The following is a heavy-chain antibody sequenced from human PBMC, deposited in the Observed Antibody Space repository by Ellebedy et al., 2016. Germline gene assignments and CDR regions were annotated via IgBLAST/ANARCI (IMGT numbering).Heavy chain of an antibody. CDR3: TRVEMATIMNFDY. Sequence: GGSLRLSCAASGFTFSGSAMHWVRQASGKGLEWVGRIRSNANSYATAYAASVKGRFTISRDDSKNTAYLQMNSLKTEDTAVYYCTRVEMATIMNFDYWGQGTLVTVSS. J-gene: IGHJ4*02. D-gene: IGHD5-24*01. CDR1: GFTFSGSA. V-gene: IGHV3-73*01. CDR2: IRSNANSYAT.